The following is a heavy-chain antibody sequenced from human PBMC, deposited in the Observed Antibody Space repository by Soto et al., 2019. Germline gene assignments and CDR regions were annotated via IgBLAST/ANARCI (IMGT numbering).Heavy chain of an antibody. CDR2: INHSGST. CDR3: VRGFRYYYDSSGYFYFDY. J-gene: IGHJ4*02. CDR1: GGSFSGYY. V-gene: IGHV4-34*01. Sequence: SETLSLTCAVYGGSFSGYYWSWIRQPPGKGLEWIGEINHSGSTNYNPSIKSRVTISVDTSKNQLSMKMSSVTAADTAVYYCVRGFRYYYDSSGYFYFDYWGQGTLVTVSS. D-gene: IGHD3-22*01.